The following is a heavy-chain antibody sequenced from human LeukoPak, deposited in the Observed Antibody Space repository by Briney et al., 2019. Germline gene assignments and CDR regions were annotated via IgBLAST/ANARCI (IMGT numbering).Heavy chain of an antibody. J-gene: IGHJ4*02. CDR3: ARVGNYAWVLDY. CDR1: GGSISSGDYY. V-gene: IGHV4-30-4*01. D-gene: IGHD1-7*01. CDR2: IYYSGST. Sequence: SETLSVTCTVSGGSISSGDYYWSWIRQPPGKGLEWIGYIYYSGSTYYNPPLKSRVTISVDTSKNQFSLKLSSVTAADTAVYYCARVGNYAWVLDYWGQGTLVTVSS.